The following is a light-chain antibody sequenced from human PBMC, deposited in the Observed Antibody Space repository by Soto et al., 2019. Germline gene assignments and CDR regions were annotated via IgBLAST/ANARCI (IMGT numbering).Light chain of an antibody. Sequence: CTGTSSDIGGYNYVSWYQQHPGKAPKLMLYEVSNRPSGVSNRSSGSKSGNTASLTISGLQAADEADYYCNSYTSSSTLYVFGTGTKLTVL. CDR3: NSYTSSSTLYV. CDR1: SSDIGGYNY. J-gene: IGLJ1*01. V-gene: IGLV2-14*01. CDR2: EVS.